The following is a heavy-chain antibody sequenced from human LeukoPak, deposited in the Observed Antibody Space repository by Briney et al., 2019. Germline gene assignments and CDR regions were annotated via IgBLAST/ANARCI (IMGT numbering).Heavy chain of an antibody. V-gene: IGHV1-46*01. D-gene: IGHD4-17*01. CDR2: INPTGGNT. Sequence: GASVKVSCKASGCTFTSYYMHWVRQAPGQGLEWMGLINPTGGNTDYAQKLQGRVTMTTDTSTSTAYMELRSLRSDDTAVYYCARVTQTDYDFDYWGQGTLVTVSS. J-gene: IGHJ4*02. CDR3: ARVTQTDYDFDY. CDR1: GCTFTSYY.